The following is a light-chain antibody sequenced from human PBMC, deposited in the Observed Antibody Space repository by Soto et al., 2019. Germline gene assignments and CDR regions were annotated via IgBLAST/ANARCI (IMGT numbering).Light chain of an antibody. CDR2: KVS. CDR1: QSLVHSDGIAY. Sequence: EVVMTQSPLSLPVTLGQPASISCRSNQSLVHSDGIAYFSWFQQRPGRSPRRLIYKVSNRDSGVPARFSGSGAGTDFALKISRVEAEDVGVYYCMQGTHWPITFGQGTRL. J-gene: IGKJ5*01. V-gene: IGKV2-30*02. CDR3: MQGTHWPIT.